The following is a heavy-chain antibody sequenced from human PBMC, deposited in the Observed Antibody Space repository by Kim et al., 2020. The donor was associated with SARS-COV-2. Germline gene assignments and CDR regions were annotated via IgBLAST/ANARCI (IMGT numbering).Heavy chain of an antibody. CDR1: GYTFTSYG. CDR2: ISAYNGNT. D-gene: IGHD5-18*01. CDR3: ARVAGTGIQLWLRSPFDY. V-gene: IGHV1-18*01. J-gene: IGHJ4*02. Sequence: ASVKVSCKASGYTFTSYGISWVRQAPGQGLEWMGWISAYNGNTNYVQKLQGRVTMTTDTSTSTAYMELRSLRSDDTAVYYCARVAGTGIQLWLRSPFDYWGQGTLVTVSS.